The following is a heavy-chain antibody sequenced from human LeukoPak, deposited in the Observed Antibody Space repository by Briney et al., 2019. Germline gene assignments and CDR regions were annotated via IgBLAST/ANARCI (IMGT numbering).Heavy chain of an antibody. CDR3: AKSPSYCGGDCYHGTDY. CDR2: ISGSGGST. D-gene: IGHD2-21*01. J-gene: IGHJ4*02. CDR1: GFTFRNYA. V-gene: IGHV3-23*01. Sequence: VGSLRLSCAASGFTFRNYAMSWVRQAPGKGLEWVSAISGSGGSTYYADSVKGRFTISRDNSKNTLYLQMNSLRAEDTAVYYCAKSPSYCGGDCYHGTDYWGQGTLVTVSS.